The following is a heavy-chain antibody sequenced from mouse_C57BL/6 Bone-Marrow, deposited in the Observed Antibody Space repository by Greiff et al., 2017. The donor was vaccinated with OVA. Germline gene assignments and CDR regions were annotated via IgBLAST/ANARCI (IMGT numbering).Heavy chain of an antibody. CDR1: GFSLTSYG. CDR3: AQQGDYYGIAY. D-gene: IGHD1-1*01. V-gene: IGHV2-5*01. CDR2: IWRGGST. J-gene: IGHJ3*01. Sequence: QVQLKESGPGLVQPSQSLSITCTVSGFSLTSYGVHWVRQSPGKGLEWLGVIWRGGSTDYNAAFMSRLSIIKDNSKSQVFFKMNSLKADDTAIYNGAQQGDYYGIAYWGQGTLVTVSA.